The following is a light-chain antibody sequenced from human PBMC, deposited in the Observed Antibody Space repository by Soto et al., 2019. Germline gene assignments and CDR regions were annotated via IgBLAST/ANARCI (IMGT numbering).Light chain of an antibody. CDR1: QSISSW. Sequence: DIQMTQSPSTLSASVGDRVTITCRASQSISSWLAWYQQKPGKAPKLLIYKASSLESGVPSRFSGSGSGTEFTLTISSLPPDDFATYYCQQYNSYSLWTFGQANKVEIK. J-gene: IGKJ1*01. CDR3: QQYNSYSLWT. V-gene: IGKV1-5*03. CDR2: KAS.